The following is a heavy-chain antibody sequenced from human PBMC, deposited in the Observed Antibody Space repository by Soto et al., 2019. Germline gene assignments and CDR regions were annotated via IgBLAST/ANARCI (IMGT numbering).Heavy chain of an antibody. CDR3: ARALNHFGYSSGWSNWFDP. J-gene: IGHJ5*02. D-gene: IGHD6-19*01. Sequence: PGGSLRLSCAASGFTFSSYAMHWVRQAPGKGLEWVAVISYDGSNKYYADSVKGRFTISRDNSKNTLYLQMNSLRAEDTAVYYCARALNHFGYSSGWSNWFDPWGQGTLVTVSS. CDR2: ISYDGSNK. CDR1: GFTFSSYA. V-gene: IGHV3-30-3*01.